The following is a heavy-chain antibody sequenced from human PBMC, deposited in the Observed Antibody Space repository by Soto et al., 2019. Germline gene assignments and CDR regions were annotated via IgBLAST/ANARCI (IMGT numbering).Heavy chain of an antibody. Sequence: GGSLRLSCAASGFTFSSFPMHWVRQAPGKGLEWVAAISYDGRDEKYADSVKGRFAMSRDNFMNTLDLQVNRMRSEDKAVYYWAKNSGGSFYDGIDYWGQGTLVTVSS. V-gene: IGHV3-30*18. J-gene: IGHJ4*02. D-gene: IGHD1-26*01. CDR1: GFTFSSFP. CDR3: AKNSGGSFYDGIDY. CDR2: ISYDGRDE.